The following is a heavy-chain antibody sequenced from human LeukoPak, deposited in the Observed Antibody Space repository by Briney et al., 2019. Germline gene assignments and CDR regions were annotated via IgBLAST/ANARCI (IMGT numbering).Heavy chain of an antibody. Sequence: SETLSLTCTVSGGSISSYYWSWIRQPPGKGLEWIGYIYYSGSTNYNPSLKSRVTISVDTSKNQLSLKLSSVTAADTAVYYCARKNWGAHLFDPWGQGTLVTVSS. D-gene: IGHD7-27*01. CDR2: IYYSGST. CDR3: ARKNWGAHLFDP. V-gene: IGHV4-59*08. CDR1: GGSISSYY. J-gene: IGHJ5*02.